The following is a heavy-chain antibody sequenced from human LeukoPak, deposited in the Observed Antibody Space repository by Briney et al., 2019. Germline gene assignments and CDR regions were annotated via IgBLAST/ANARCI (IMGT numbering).Heavy chain of an antibody. J-gene: IGHJ2*01. CDR1: GITFSTYW. V-gene: IGHV3-74*01. Sequence: GGSLRLSCAASGITFSTYWMNWVRQAPGKGLEWVSRINGDGSSTAYADSVKGRFTISRDNAKNTLYLQMNSLTAEDTAVYYCARGPPWYFDLWGRGTLVTVSS. CDR2: INGDGSST. D-gene: IGHD6-25*01. CDR3: ARGPPWYFDL.